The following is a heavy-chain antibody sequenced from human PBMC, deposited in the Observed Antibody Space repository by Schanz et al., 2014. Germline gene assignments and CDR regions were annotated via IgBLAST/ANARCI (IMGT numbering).Heavy chain of an antibody. CDR2: ISNSGYTI. Sequence: QVQLVESGGGLVKPGGSLRLSCAASGFTFSDYYMNWIRQAPGKGLEWVSYISNSGYTIYYADSVKGRFTISRDNAKNSLLRKMTRVRAEDTAVYYCGRTPPPYSSSPYYWYYGMDVWGQGTTVTVSS. J-gene: IGHJ6*02. CDR1: GFTFSDYY. V-gene: IGHV3-11*01. CDR3: GRTPPPYSSSPYYWYYGMDV. D-gene: IGHD6-6*01.